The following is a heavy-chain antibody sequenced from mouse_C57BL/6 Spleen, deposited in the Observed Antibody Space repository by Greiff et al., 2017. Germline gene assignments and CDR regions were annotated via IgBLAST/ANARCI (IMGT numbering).Heavy chain of an antibody. J-gene: IGHJ3*01. V-gene: IGHV1-74*01. CDR2: IHPSDSDT. Sequence: VQLQQPGAELVKPGASVKVSCKASGYTFTSYWMHWVKQRPGQGLEWIGRIHPSDSDTNYNQKFKGKATLTVDKSSSTAYMQLSSLTSEDSAVYYCAIKRGYDYLAYWGQGTLVTVSA. D-gene: IGHD2-4*01. CDR1: GYTFTSYW. CDR3: AIKRGYDYLAY.